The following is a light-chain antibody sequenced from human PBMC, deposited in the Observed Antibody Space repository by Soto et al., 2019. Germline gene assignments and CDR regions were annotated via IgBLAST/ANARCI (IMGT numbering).Light chain of an antibody. CDR1: QSVSSSY. CDR3: QQYYSSQIT. V-gene: IGKV3-20*01. Sequence: EIELTQSPGTLSLSPGERATLSCRASQSVSSSYLAWYQQKPGQAPRLLIYGASSRATGIPDRFSGSGSGIDFTLTISRLEPQDFAVYYCQQYYSSQITFGQGTRLEIK. J-gene: IGKJ5*01. CDR2: GAS.